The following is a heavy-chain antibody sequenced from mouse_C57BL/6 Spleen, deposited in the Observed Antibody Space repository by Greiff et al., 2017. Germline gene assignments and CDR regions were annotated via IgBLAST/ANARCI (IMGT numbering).Heavy chain of an antibody. V-gene: IGHV3-6*01. J-gene: IGHJ4*01. CDR3: ARDVAQATQFAMDY. CDR2: ISYDGSN. D-gene: IGHD3-2*02. Sequence: EVQLQQSGPGLVKPSQSLSLTCSVTGYSITSGYYWNWIRQFPGNKLEWMGYISYDGSNNYNPSLKNRISITRDTSKNQFFLKVNSVTTDDTATYYCARDVAQATQFAMDYWGQGTSVTVSS. CDR1: GYSITSGYY.